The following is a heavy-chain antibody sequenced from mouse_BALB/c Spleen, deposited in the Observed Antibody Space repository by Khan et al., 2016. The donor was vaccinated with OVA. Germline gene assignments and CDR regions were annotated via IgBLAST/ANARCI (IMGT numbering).Heavy chain of an antibody. V-gene: IGHV3-2*02. CDR1: GYSITSNYA. CDR3: AKLKYDGCAVDY. J-gene: IGHJ4*01. D-gene: IGHD1-2*01. CDR2: ISYSGST. Sequence: EVQLQESGPGLVKPSQSLSLTCTVTGYSITSNYAWSWIRQFPGNKLEWMGYISYSGSTNYNPSLKSRISVTRDTSENPFFLRLNSVTTEDTATYYCAKLKYDGCAVDYWDQGTSVTVSS.